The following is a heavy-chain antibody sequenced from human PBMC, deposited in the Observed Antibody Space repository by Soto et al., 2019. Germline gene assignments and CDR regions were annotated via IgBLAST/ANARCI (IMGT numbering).Heavy chain of an antibody. D-gene: IGHD3-10*02. V-gene: IGHV3-23*01. CDR3: AKEHTSAFAVHYMDV. J-gene: IGHJ6*03. CDR1: VFTFSSYA. Sequence: PGGSLRLSCAASVFTFSSYAMSWVRQAPGKGLQWVSGISGSGGSTYYADSVKGRFTISRDNSKNTLYLQMNSLRAEDTAVYYCAKEHTSAFAVHYMDVWGKGTTVTVS. CDR2: ISGSGGST.